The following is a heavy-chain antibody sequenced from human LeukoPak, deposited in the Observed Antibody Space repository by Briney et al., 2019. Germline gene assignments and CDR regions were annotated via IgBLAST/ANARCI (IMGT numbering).Heavy chain of an antibody. V-gene: IGHV1-69*05. CDR3: ARVTFSVGGGSFGGFDP. CDR2: IIPIFGTA. Sequence: GASVKVSCKASGGTFSSYAISWVRQAPGQGLEWMGRIIPIFGTANYAQKFQGRVTITTDASTSTAYMELSSLRSEDTAVYYCARVTFSVGGGSFGGFDPWGQGTLVTVSS. CDR1: GGTFSSYA. J-gene: IGHJ5*02. D-gene: IGHD2-15*01.